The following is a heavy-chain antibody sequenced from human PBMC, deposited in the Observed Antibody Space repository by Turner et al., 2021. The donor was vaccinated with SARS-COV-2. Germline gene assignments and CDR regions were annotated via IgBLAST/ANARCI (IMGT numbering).Heavy chain of an antibody. D-gene: IGHD3-22*01. CDR3: ARQDRITMIYAFDI. Sequence: QLQLQESGPGLVKPSETLSLTCTVSGGSISSSSYYWGWIRQPPGKGVEWIGSIFYSGNTYYNPSLKSRVIISVDTSKNQFSLKLSSVTAADTAVYYCARQDRITMIYAFDIWGQGTMVTVSS. V-gene: IGHV4-39*01. J-gene: IGHJ3*02. CDR2: IFYSGNT. CDR1: GGSISSSSYY.